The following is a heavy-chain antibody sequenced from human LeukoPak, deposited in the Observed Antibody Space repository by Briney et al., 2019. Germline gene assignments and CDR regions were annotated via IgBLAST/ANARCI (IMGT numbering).Heavy chain of an antibody. CDR3: ARDGRDYADTFDY. CDR1: GFTFSSYA. D-gene: IGHD3-16*01. CDR2: IWYDGSNK. J-gene: IGHJ4*02. V-gene: IGHV3-33*08. Sequence: GGSLRLSCAASGFTFSSYAMSWVRQAPGKGLEWVAVIWYDGSNKYYADSVKGRFTISRDNSKNTLYLQMNSLRAEDTAVYYCARDGRDYADTFDYWGQGTLVTVSS.